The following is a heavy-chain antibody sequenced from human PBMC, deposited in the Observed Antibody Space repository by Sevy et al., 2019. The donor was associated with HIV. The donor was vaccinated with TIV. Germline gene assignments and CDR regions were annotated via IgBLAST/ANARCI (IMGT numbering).Heavy chain of an antibody. CDR2: ISSGSSYI. CDR1: GFTFSTYT. Sequence: GESLKISCAASGFTFSTYTMNWDRQAPGKGLEWVSSISSGSSYIYYADSVKGRFTISRDNAKNSLYLQMNSLRAEDTAVYYCARDGGCSSTSCLLYFDYWGQGTPVTVSS. V-gene: IGHV3-21*01. J-gene: IGHJ4*02. CDR3: ARDGGCSSTSCLLYFDY. D-gene: IGHD2-2*01.